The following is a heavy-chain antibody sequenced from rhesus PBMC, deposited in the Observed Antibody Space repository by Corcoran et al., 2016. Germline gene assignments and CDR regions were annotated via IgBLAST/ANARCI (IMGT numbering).Heavy chain of an antibody. CDR2: IYGSGGSN. Sequence: QVQLQESGPGLVKPSETLSLTCAVSGGSISSHYWGWIRRPPGKGLEWMGRIYGSGGSNDYNPSLKSRVTISTDTSKNQCSLKLSSVTAADTAVYYGARYSSWSGGCDVWGPGVLVTVSA. V-gene: IGHV4-160*01. J-gene: IGHJ5-1*01. CDR1: GGSISSHY. CDR3: ARYSSWSGGCDV. D-gene: IGHD6-13*01.